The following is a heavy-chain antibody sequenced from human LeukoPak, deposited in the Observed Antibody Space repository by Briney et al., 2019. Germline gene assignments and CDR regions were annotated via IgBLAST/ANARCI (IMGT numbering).Heavy chain of an antibody. V-gene: IGHV3-23*01. D-gene: IGHD1-1*01. CDR1: GFTFSSYA. CDR3: KTGGTTMREEPFDY. J-gene: IGHJ4*02. CDR2: ISGSGGST. Sequence: GGSLRLSCAASGFTFSSYAMSWVRQAPGKGLEWVSAISGSGGSTYYADSVKGRFTISRDNSKNTLYLQMNSLKTEDTAVYYCKTGGTTMREEPFDYWGQGTLVTVSS.